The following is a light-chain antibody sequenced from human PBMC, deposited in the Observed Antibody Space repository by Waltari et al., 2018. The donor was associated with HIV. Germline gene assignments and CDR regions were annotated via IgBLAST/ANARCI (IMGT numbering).Light chain of an antibody. CDR3: ASWDDSLNGPV. CDR1: TSNIGRNT. J-gene: IGLJ2*01. Sequence: QSVLTQPPSASGTPEQRVSISCSGSTSNIGRNTVRWFQQLPGAAPTLLIFGKNQRPSGVPDRFSGSKSGTSASLAISGLQFEDEADYYCASWDDSLNGPVFGGGTKLTV. V-gene: IGLV1-44*01. CDR2: GKN.